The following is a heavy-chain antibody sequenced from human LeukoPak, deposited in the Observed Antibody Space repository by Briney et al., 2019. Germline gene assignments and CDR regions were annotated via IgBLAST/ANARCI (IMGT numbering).Heavy chain of an antibody. CDR2: IDWNSGDI. CDR1: GFTFSSYA. D-gene: IGHD6-19*01. J-gene: IGHJ3*02. V-gene: IGHV3-9*01. CDR3: AKGGGWFFDAFDI. Sequence: PGGSLRLSCAASGFTFSSYAMSWVRQAPGKGLEWVSGIDWNSGDIGYADSVKGRFAISRDNAKNSLYLQMNSLRPEDTALYYCAKGGGWFFDAFDIWGQGTMVTVSS.